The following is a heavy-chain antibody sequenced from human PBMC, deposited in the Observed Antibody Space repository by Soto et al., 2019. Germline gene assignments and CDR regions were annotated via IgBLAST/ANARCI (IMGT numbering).Heavy chain of an antibody. V-gene: IGHV4-31*03. Sequence: QVQLQESGPGLVKPSQTLSLTCSVSGGSVSGGGYYWSWIRQLPGKGLEWIGYIYHTGNAFYNPSLKSRVTIVLDTSKSQFSLKLTSVTAADTAMYYCAGSPARSMFAYWGQGTLVTVSS. CDR2: IYHTGNA. D-gene: IGHD1-26*01. CDR1: GGSVSGGGYY. J-gene: IGHJ4*02. CDR3: AGSPARSMFAY.